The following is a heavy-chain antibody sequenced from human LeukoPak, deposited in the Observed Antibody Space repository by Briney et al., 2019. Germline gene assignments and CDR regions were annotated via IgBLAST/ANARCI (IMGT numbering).Heavy chain of an antibody. CDR1: GFTFITFW. CDR3: ARDFRSYIGSGICAFDI. D-gene: IGHD3-10*01. Sequence: GGSLRLSFAASGFTFITFWMTWVGQLPGKGLEWLANLKQDGTEKYYVDSVKGRFTISRDNAQNSLYLQMNSLRAEDTAVYYCARDFRSYIGSGICAFDIWGQGTMVTVSS. CDR2: LKQDGTEK. V-gene: IGHV3-7*01. J-gene: IGHJ3*02.